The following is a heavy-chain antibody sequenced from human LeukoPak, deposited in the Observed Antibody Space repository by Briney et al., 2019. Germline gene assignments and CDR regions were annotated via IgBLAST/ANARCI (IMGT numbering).Heavy chain of an antibody. CDR1: GGSFSGYY. V-gene: IGHV4-34*01. J-gene: IGHJ4*02. D-gene: IGHD6-13*01. Sequence: KPSETLSLTCAVYGGSFSGYYWSWIRQPPGKGLEWIGEINHSGSTNYNPSLKSRVTISVDTSKNQFSLKLSSVTAADTAVYYCARRGRRMKQQLYYFDYWGQGTLVTVSS. CDR3: ARRGRRMKQQLYYFDY. CDR2: INHSGST.